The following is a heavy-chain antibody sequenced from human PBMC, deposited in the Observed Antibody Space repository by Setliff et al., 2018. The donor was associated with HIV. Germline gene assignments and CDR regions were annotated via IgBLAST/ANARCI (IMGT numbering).Heavy chain of an antibody. D-gene: IGHD5-18*01. CDR3: ARGRVDTTMVPPPY. Sequence: SLRLSCVASGFGFSNFAMHWVRQAPGKGLEWVSVISYDGSRIYYADSVKGRFTISRDNAKNSLYLQMNSLRAEDTAVYYCARGRVDTTMVPPPYWGQGTLVTVSS. J-gene: IGHJ4*02. CDR2: ISYDGSRI. CDR1: GFGFSNFA. V-gene: IGHV3-30*07.